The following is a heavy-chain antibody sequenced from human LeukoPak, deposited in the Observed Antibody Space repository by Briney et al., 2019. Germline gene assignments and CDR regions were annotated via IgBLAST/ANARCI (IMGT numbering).Heavy chain of an antibody. CDR2: ISAYNGNT. V-gene: IGHV1-18*01. CDR1: GYTFTSYG. J-gene: IGHJ6*04. CDR3: ARDKSFYDILTGYSPYYYYYGMDV. D-gene: IGHD3-9*01. Sequence: ASVKVSCKASGYTFTSYGISWVRQAPGQGLEWMGWISAYNGNTNYAQKLQGRVTMTTDTSTSTAYMELRSLRSDDTAVYYCARDKSFYDILTGYSPYYYYYGMDVWGKGTTVTVSS.